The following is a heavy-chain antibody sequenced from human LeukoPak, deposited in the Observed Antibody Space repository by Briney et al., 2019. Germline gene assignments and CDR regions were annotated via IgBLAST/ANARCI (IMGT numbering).Heavy chain of an antibody. V-gene: IGHV1-2*02. CDR2: INPNSGGT. Sequence: ASVKVSCKASGYTFTGYYMHWVRQAPGQGLEWMGWINPNSGGTNYAQKFQGRVTMTRDTSISTAYMELSRLRSDDTAVYCCARIPPGYCSSTSCSVLWGQGTLVTVSS. D-gene: IGHD2-2*03. CDR1: GYTFTGYY. J-gene: IGHJ4*02. CDR3: ARIPPGYCSSTSCSVL.